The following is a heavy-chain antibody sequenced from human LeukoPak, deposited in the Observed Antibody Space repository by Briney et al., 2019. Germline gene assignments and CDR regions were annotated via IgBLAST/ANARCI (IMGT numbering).Heavy chain of an antibody. J-gene: IGHJ4*02. V-gene: IGHV3-64*01. CDR1: GFTFSSYA. Sequence: GGSLRLSCAASGFTFSSYAMHWVRQAPGKGLEYVSAISSNGGSTYYANSVKGRFTISRDNSKNTLYLQMNSLRAEDTAVYYCAKCSRSGSYYHFDYWGQGTLGTVST. CDR3: AKCSRSGSYYHFDY. D-gene: IGHD3-22*01. CDR2: ISSNGGST.